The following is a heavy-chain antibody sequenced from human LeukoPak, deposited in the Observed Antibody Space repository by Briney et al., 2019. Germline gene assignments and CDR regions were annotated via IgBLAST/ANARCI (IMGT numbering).Heavy chain of an antibody. V-gene: IGHV3-21*01. J-gene: IGHJ6*02. CDR2: ISSSSSSI. CDR1: GFTFSSYS. D-gene: IGHD2-2*01. CDR3: ARDQIYCSSTSCYSDYGMDV. Sequence: GGSLRLSCAASGFTFSSYSMNRGRQAPGKGLEWVSSISSSSSSISSAGSVKSRFTISRENAKNSLYLQMNSMRSEDTAVYYCARDQIYCSSTSCYSDYGMDVWGQGTPVTVSS.